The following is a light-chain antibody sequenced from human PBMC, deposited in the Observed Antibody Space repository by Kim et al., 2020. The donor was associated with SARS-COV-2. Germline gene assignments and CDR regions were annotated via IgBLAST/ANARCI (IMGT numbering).Light chain of an antibody. CDR3: QSADSSDTYVV. CDR2: KDN. Sequence: SYELTQPPSVSVSPGQTARITCSGDALPKQYAYWYQQKPGQAPVLVIYKDNERPSGIPERFSGSSSGTTVTLTISGVQAEDEADYYCQSADSSDTYVVFGGGTQLTVL. V-gene: IGLV3-25*03. J-gene: IGLJ3*02. CDR1: ALPKQY.